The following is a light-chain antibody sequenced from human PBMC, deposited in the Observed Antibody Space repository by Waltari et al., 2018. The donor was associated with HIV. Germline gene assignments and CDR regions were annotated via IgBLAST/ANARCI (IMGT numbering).Light chain of an antibody. CDR1: ASAFGLYNF. Sequence: SAVTQPASVSGLPGQSITISCTGGASAFGLYNFVSWYQQHPGRITRLILYDVDSRAPGISDRFSGSRSGPTASLNISRLRAEDEADYYCASFTGDDTLLFGGGTKVTVL. CDR3: ASFTGDDTLL. V-gene: IGLV2-14*03. CDR2: DVD. J-gene: IGLJ3*02.